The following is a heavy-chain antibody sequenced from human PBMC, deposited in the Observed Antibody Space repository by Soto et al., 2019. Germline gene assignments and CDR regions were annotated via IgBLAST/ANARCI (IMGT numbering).Heavy chain of an antibody. CDR3: ARVPYNWNQDPYYYYGMDV. V-gene: IGHV1-69*01. D-gene: IGHD1-20*01. CDR1: GGTFSSYA. Sequence: QVQLVQSGAEVKKPGSSVKVSCKASGGTFSSYAISWVRQAPGQGLEWMGGIIPIFGTANYAQKFQGRVTITADESTSTAYMELSSLRSEDTAVYYCARVPYNWNQDPYYYYGMDVWGQGTTVTVSS. CDR2: IIPIFGTA. J-gene: IGHJ6*02.